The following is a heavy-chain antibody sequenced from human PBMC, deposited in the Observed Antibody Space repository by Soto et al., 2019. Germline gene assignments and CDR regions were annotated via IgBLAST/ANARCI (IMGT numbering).Heavy chain of an antibody. Sequence: EVQLVESGGGLVQPGRSLRLSCAASGFTFDDYAMHWVRQPPGKGLEWVSSISWNSGNLGYADSVKGRFTISRDNAKNSLYLQMNSLRGEDTALCYCAKGASTTVFAFNDYWGQGTLVTVSS. CDR1: GFTFDDYA. CDR3: AKGASTTVFAFNDY. D-gene: IGHD4-17*01. J-gene: IGHJ4*02. V-gene: IGHV3-9*01. CDR2: ISWNSGNL.